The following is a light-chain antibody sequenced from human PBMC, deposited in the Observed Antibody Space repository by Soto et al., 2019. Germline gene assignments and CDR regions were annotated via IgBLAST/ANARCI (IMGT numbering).Light chain of an antibody. J-gene: IGKJ1*01. CDR1: QSVSSSY. CDR2: GAS. Sequence: EIVLTPSPGTLSLSPVERATLSCRASQSVSSSYLAWYQQKPGQAPRLLIYGASSRATGIPDRFSGSGSGTDFTLTISSLEPEDFAVYYCQQRSNWPPTWTFGQGTKVDIK. CDR3: QQRSNWPPTWT. V-gene: IGKV3D-20*02.